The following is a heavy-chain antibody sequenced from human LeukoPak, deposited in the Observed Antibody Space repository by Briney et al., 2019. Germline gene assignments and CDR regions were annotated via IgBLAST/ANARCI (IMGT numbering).Heavy chain of an antibody. V-gene: IGHV7-4-1*02. Sequence: ASVKVSCKASGYTFTNYGISWVRQAPGQGLEWMGWINTNTGNPTYAQGFTGRFVFSLDTSVSTAYLQISSLKAEDTAVYYCARGHVRYYYDSSGYYYPYWGQGTLVTVSS. CDR2: INTNTGNP. CDR3: ARGHVRYYYDSSGYYYPY. CDR1: GYTFTNYG. D-gene: IGHD3-22*01. J-gene: IGHJ4*02.